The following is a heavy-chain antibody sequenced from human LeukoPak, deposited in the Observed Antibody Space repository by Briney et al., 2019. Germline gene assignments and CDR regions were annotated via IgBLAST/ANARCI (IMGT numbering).Heavy chain of an antibody. V-gene: IGHV4-59*01. J-gene: IGHJ3*02. CDR1: GDSISNYY. D-gene: IGHD3-3*01. CDR3: ARVKTHNFQSWEDLELRFLEWGGDKMPYAFDI. Sequence: PSETLSLTCAVSGDSISNYYWTWIRQPPGQGLFWIGYLYYSGGTKYNPSLKTRVTMSVDTSKNQFSPKLTSVTAADTAMYYCARVKTHNFQSWEDLELRFLEWGGDKMPYAFDIWGQGTMVTVSS. CDR2: LYYSGGT.